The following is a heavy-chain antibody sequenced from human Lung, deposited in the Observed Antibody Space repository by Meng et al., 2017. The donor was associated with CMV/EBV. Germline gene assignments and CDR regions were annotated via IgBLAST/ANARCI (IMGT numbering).Heavy chain of an antibody. J-gene: IGHJ4*02. Sequence: GGSLRLSCAASGFTFSSYSINWVRQAPGKGLEWVSSISGASSYIYYADSVKDRFTISRDNAKNSLYLQMNSLRAEDTAVYYCAREVQLGSEVNVDYWGQGXLVTVSS. V-gene: IGHV3-21*01. CDR3: AREVQLGSEVNVDY. CDR2: ISGASSYI. D-gene: IGHD6-6*01. CDR1: GFTFSSYS.